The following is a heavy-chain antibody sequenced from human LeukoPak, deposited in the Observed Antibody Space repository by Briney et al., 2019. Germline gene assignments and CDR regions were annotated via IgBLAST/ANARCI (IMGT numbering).Heavy chain of an antibody. V-gene: IGHV3-30*04. CDR1: GFTFSSYA. D-gene: IGHD1-7*01. J-gene: IGHJ3*02. Sequence: PGGSLRLSCAASGFTFSSYAMHWVRQAPGKGLEWVAVISYDGSNKYYADSVKGRFTISRDNAKNSLYLQMNSLRAEDTAVYYCAREGIGNFGDAFDIWGQGTMVTVSS. CDR3: AREGIGNFGDAFDI. CDR2: ISYDGSNK.